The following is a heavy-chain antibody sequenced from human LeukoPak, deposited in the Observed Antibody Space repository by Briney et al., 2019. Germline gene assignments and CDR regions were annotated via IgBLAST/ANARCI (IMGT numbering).Heavy chain of an antibody. CDR2: IYYSGST. Sequence: PSETLSLTCTVSGGSISSYYWSWIRQPPGKGLEWIGYIYYSGSTNYNPSLKSRVTISVDTSKNQSSLKLSSVTAADTAVYYCAREGRRDGSSYGMDVLGQGTTVTVSS. CDR1: GGSISSYY. V-gene: IGHV4-59*01. J-gene: IGHJ6*02. CDR3: AREGRRDGSSYGMDV. D-gene: IGHD5-24*01.